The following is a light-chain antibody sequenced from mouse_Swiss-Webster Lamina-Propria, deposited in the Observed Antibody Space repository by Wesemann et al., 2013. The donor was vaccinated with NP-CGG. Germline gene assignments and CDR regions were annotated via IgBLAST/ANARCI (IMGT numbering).Light chain of an antibody. V-gene: IGKV8-28*01. Sequence: DIVMTQSPSSLSVSAGEKVTMSCKSSQSLLNSGNQKNYLAWYQQKPGQPPKLLIYGASTRESGVPDRFTGSGSGTDFTLTISSVQAEDLAVYYCQNDHSYPLTFGAGTKAGAET. CDR1: QSLLNSGNQKNY. CDR3: QNDHSYPLT. CDR2: GAS. J-gene: IGKJ5*01.